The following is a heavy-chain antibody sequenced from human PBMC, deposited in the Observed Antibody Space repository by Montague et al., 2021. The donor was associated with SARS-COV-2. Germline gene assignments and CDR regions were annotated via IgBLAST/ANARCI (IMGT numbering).Heavy chain of an antibody. CDR3: ARGRRPVVVPGAGPAGRAFDL. V-gene: IGHV4-34*01. CDR1: RESFSHEN. CDR2: GKQSGTR. Sequence: SETLSLTCAIARESFSHENWGWIGKAQGKRPVRKREGKQSGTRIKKPSVKSGVTISEDTAKNQFYLRLNSVTAADTAVYYCARGRRPVVVPGAGPAGRAFDLWGQGTMVTVPS. J-gene: IGHJ3*01. D-gene: IGHD2-2*01.